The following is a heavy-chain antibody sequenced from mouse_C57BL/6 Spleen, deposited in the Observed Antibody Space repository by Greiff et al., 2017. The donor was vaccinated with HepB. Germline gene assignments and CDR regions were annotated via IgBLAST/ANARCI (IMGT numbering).Heavy chain of an antibody. V-gene: IGHV1-15*01. Sequence: VQLQQSGAELVRPGASVTLSCKASGYTFTDYEMHWVKQTPVHGLEWIGAIDPETGGPAYNQKFKGKAILTADKSSSTAYMELRSLTSEDSAVYYCTRGNYGSSYLFAYWGQGTLVTVSA. J-gene: IGHJ3*01. D-gene: IGHD1-1*01. CDR1: GYTFTDYE. CDR3: TRGNYGSSYLFAY. CDR2: IDPETGGP.